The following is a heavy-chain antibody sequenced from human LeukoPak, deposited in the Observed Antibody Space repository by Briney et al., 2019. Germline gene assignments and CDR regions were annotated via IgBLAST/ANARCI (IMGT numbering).Heavy chain of an antibody. J-gene: IGHJ4*02. CDR2: MSTSGSI. D-gene: IGHD5-18*01. CDR3: ARMIDYNYGYAFDY. V-gene: IGHV3-48*02. CDR1: GFTLSIYT. Sequence: PGGSLRLSCAASGFTLSIYTMNWVRQAPGKGLEWISYMSTSGSISYADSVKGRFTISRDNAKNSLYLQMNSLRDEDTAVYYCARMIDYNYGYAFDYWGQGTLVTVSS.